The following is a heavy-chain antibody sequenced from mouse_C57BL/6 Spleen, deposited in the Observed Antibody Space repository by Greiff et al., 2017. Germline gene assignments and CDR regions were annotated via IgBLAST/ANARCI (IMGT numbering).Heavy chain of an antibody. V-gene: IGHV10-1*01. Sequence: EAGGGLVQPKGSLKLSCAASGFSFNTYAMNWVRQAPGKGLEWVARIRSKSNNYATYYADSVKDRFTISRDDSESMLYLQMNNLKTEDTAMYYCVRGGSEDYAMDYWGQGTSVTVSS. J-gene: IGHJ4*01. CDR1: GFSFNTYA. D-gene: IGHD3-1*01. CDR2: IRSKSNNYAT. CDR3: VRGGSEDYAMDY.